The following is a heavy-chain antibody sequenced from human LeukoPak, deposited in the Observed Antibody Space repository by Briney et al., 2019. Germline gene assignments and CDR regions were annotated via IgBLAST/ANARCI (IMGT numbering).Heavy chain of an antibody. D-gene: IGHD5-18*01. CDR1: GGTFTSYA. J-gene: IGHJ4*02. CDR2: IIPIFGTA. Sequence: GASLKVSCKASGGTFTSYAISCVRQAPGQGLEWMGRIIPIFGTANYAQKFQGRVTITTDESTSTAYMELSSLRSEDTAVYYCARANGVYNYGFDYWGQGTLVTVSS. CDR3: ARANGVYNYGFDY. V-gene: IGHV1-69*05.